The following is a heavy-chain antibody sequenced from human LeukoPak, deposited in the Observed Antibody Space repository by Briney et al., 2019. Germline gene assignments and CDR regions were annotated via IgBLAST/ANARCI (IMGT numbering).Heavy chain of an antibody. V-gene: IGHV4-4*07. J-gene: IGHJ4*02. Sequence: PSETLSLTCTVSGGSISSYYWSWIRQPAGKGLEWIGRIYTSGSTNYNPSLKSRVTMSVDTSKNQFSLKLSSVTAADTAVYYCARGSRGSGPYYFDYWGQGTLVTVSS. D-gene: IGHD3-10*01. CDR2: IYTSGST. CDR3: ARGSRGSGPYYFDY. CDR1: GGSISSYY.